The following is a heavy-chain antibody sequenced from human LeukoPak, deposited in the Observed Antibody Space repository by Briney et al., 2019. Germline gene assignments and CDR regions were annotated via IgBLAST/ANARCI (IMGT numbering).Heavy chain of an antibody. J-gene: IGHJ6*04. CDR1: GLTFNNVW. V-gene: IGHV3-48*03. CDR3: AELGITMIGGV. D-gene: IGHD3-10*02. Sequence: GGSLRLSCVISGLTFNNVWMSWVRQAPGKGLEWVSYISSSGSTIYYADSVKGRFTISRDNAKNSLYLQMNSLRAEDTAVYYCAELGITMIGGVWGKGTTVTISS. CDR2: ISSSGSTI.